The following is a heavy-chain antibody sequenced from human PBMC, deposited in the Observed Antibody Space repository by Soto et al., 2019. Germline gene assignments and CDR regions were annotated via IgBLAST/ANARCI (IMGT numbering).Heavy chain of an antibody. D-gene: IGHD3-9*01. J-gene: IGHJ5*02. V-gene: IGHV3-23*01. CDR3: ARQLRYFDWFPQGWFDP. Sequence: GGSLRLSCAASGFTFSSYAMSWVRQAPGKGLEWVSAISGSGGSTYYADSVKGRFTISRDNSKNTLYLQMNSLRAEDTAVYYCARQLRYFDWFPQGWFDPWGQGTLVTVSS. CDR1: GFTFSSYA. CDR2: ISGSGGST.